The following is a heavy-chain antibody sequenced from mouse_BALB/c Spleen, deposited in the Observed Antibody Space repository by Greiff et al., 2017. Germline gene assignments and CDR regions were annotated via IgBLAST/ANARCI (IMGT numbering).Heavy chain of an antibody. V-gene: IGHV1-4*01. J-gene: IGHJ4*01. CDR1: GYTFTSYT. CDR2: INPSSGYT. D-gene: IGHD2-10*01. CDR3: ARLAYYGNYVGVYYAMDY. Sequence: QVQLKESGAELARPGASVKMSCKASGYTFTSYTMHWVKQRPGQGLEWIGYINPSSGYTNYNQKFKDKATLTADKSSSTAYMQLSSLTSEDSAVYYCARLAYYGNYVGVYYAMDYWGQGTSVTVSS.